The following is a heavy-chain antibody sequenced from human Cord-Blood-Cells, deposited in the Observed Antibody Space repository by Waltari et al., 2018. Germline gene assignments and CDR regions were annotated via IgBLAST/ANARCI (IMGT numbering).Heavy chain of an antibody. CDR3: ARFIIGATVDY. CDR1: GYTFTSYG. D-gene: IGHD2-15*01. Sequence: QVQLVQSGAEVKKPGASVKVSCKASGYTFTSYGISRVRQAPGHGLEWMGWIRAYNGNTTYAQKLQVRVTMTTATSTSTAYMEMRSLRSDDTAVYYCARFIIGATVDYWGQGTLVTVSS. V-gene: IGHV1-18*01. CDR2: IRAYNGNT. J-gene: IGHJ4*02.